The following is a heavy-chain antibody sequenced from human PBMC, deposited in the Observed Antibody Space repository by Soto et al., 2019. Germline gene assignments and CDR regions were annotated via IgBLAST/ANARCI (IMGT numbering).Heavy chain of an antibody. V-gene: IGHV4-31*03. CDR1: GGSISSGGYY. J-gene: IGHJ4*02. CDR2: IYYSGST. CDR3: ARAEYSSSSGGFDY. D-gene: IGHD6-6*01. Sequence: SETLSLTCTVSGGSISSGGYYWSWIRQHPGKGLEWIGYIYYSGSTYYNPSLKSRVTISVDTSKNQFSLKLSSVTAADTAVYYCARAEYSSSSGGFDYWGQGTLVTVSS.